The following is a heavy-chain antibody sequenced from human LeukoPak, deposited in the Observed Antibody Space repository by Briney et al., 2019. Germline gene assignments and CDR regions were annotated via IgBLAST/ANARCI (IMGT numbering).Heavy chain of an antibody. Sequence: GRSLRLSCAASGFTFDDYDMHWVRQAPGKGLEWVSGISWNGGSIGYADSVKGRFTISRDNAKNSLYLQMNSLRVDDSALYYCAKNGDSRAYYFFYMDVWGKGTTVTVSS. CDR1: GFTFDDYD. V-gene: IGHV3-9*01. CDR3: AKNGDSRAYYFFYMDV. D-gene: IGHD3-10*01. CDR2: ISWNGGSI. J-gene: IGHJ6*03.